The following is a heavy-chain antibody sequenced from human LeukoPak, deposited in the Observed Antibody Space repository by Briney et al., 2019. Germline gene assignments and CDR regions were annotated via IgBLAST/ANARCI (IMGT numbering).Heavy chain of an antibody. Sequence: GGSLRLSCAASGFTFSSYAMSWVRQAPGEGLEWVSAISGSGGSTYYADFVKGRFTISRDNSKNTLYLQMNSLRAEDTAVYYCAKDNEEVWSGPKGHFDYWGQGTLVTVSS. J-gene: IGHJ4*02. CDR3: AKDNEEVWSGPKGHFDY. V-gene: IGHV3-23*01. CDR2: ISGSGGST. CDR1: GFTFSSYA. D-gene: IGHD3-3*01.